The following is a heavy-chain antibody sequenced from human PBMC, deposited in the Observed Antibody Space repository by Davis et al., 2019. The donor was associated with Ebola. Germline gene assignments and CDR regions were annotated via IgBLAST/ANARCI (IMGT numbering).Heavy chain of an antibody. CDR2: MNPDSGNT. D-gene: IGHD4-17*01. Sequence: AASVTVSCKASGYTFTSSDINWVRQATGQGLEWRGWMNPDSGNTGYAQKFQGRITMTRNTSISTAYMEVSSLRSEDTAVYYCARDGAYGVVYFDYWGQGTLVTVSS. CDR1: GYTFTSSD. CDR3: ARDGAYGVVYFDY. V-gene: IGHV1-8*01. J-gene: IGHJ4*02.